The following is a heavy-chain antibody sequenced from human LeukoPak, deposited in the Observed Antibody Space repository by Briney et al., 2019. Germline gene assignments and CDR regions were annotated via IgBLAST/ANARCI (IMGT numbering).Heavy chain of an antibody. V-gene: IGHV1-18*01. J-gene: IGHJ4*02. D-gene: IGHD4-17*01. Sequence: ASVKVSCKASGGTFSSYGISWVRQAPGQGLEWMGWISAYNGNTNYAQKLQGRVTMTTDTSTSTAYMELRSLRSDDTAVYYCARVNGDYEKTYYFDYWGQGTLVTVSS. CDR3: ARVNGDYEKTYYFDY. CDR1: GGTFSSYG. CDR2: ISAYNGNT.